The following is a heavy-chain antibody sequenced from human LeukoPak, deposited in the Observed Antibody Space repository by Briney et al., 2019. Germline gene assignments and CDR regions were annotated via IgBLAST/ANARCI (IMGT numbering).Heavy chain of an antibody. V-gene: IGHV3-15*01. J-gene: IGHJ4*02. Sequence: GGSLRLSCAASGFTFSSYAMSWVRQAPGKGLEWVGRIKSKTDGGTTDYAAPVKGRFTISRDDSKNTLYLQMNSLKTEDTAVYYCTTEVDTAMANDYWGQGTLVTVSS. D-gene: IGHD5-18*01. CDR1: GFTFSSYA. CDR2: IKSKTDGGTT. CDR3: TTEVDTAMANDY.